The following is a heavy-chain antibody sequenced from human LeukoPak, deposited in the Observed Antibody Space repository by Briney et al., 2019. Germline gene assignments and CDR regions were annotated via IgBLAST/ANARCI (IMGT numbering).Heavy chain of an antibody. J-gene: IGHJ5*02. V-gene: IGHV1-69*13. CDR1: GGTFSSYA. Sequence: ASVKVSCKASGGTFSSYAISWVRQAPGQGLEWMGGIIPIFGTANYAQKFQGRVTITADESTSTAYMELSSLRSEDTAVYYCARDIVVVPAAMPYNWFDPWGQGTLVTVSS. CDR3: ARDIVVVPAAMPYNWFDP. D-gene: IGHD2-2*01. CDR2: IIPIFGTA.